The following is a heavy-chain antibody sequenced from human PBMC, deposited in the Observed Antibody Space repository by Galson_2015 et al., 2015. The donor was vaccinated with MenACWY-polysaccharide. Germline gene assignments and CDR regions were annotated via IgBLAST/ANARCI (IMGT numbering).Heavy chain of an antibody. V-gene: IGHV3-7*01. CDR2: IKEDGSEK. D-gene: IGHD6-19*01. Sequence: SLRLSCAASGFTFSTYWMNWVRQAPGKGLEWVANIKEDGSEKYYVDSVKGRFTISRDNAKNSLYLQMNSLRAEDTAVYYCAGGAGTKRRFDPWGQGTLVTVSS. CDR3: AGGAGTKRRFDP. CDR1: GFTFSTYW. J-gene: IGHJ5*02.